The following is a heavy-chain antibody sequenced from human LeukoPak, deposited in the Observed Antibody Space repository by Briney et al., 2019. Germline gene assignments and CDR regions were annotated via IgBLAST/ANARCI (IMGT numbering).Heavy chain of an antibody. V-gene: IGHV3-74*01. D-gene: IGHD6-6*01. CDR3: ASLSIAARRSLDY. J-gene: IGHJ4*02. CDR2: INTDGSST. Sequence: GGSLRLSCAASGFTFSSYWMHWVRQAPGKGLVWVSRINTDGSSTSYADSVKGRFTISRDNAKNTLYLQMNSLRAEDTAVYYCASLSIAARRSLDYWGQGTLVTVSS. CDR1: GFTFSSYW.